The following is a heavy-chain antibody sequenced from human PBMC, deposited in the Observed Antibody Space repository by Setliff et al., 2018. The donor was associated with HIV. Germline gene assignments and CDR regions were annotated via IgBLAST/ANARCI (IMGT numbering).Heavy chain of an antibody. CDR3: VRGAAPTSHNWFDP. D-gene: IGHD6-25*01. Sequence: SETLSLTCTVSGGSISSSRDYWGWIRQSSGKGLEWIGNIYYSGSTFSNPSLKSRVTLSVDTSKNQFSLELSSVTAADTAVYYCVRGAAPTSHNWFDPWGQGTLVTVSS. J-gene: IGHJ5*02. CDR2: IYYSGST. V-gene: IGHV4-39*07. CDR1: GGSISSSRDY.